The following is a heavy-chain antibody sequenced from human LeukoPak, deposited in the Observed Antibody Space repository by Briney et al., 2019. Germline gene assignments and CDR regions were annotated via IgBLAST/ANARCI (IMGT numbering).Heavy chain of an antibody. J-gene: IGHJ6*03. Sequence: SETLSLTCTVSGGSISIYYWSWIRQPPGKGLEWIGYNYYSGSTNYNPSLKSRVTISVDTSKNQFSLKLSSVTAADTAVYYCARLSLYSSSWYPYYMDVWGKGTTVTVSS. D-gene: IGHD6-13*01. CDR2: NYYSGST. CDR3: ARLSLYSSSWYPYYMDV. V-gene: IGHV4-59*01. CDR1: GGSISIYY.